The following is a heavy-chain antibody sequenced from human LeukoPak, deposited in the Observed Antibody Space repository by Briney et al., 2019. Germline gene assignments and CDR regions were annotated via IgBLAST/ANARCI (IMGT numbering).Heavy chain of an antibody. Sequence: QSGGSLRLSCAASGFTFSTYWMHWVRQAPGKGLVWVSRINSDGSSTNYADSVKGRFTISRDNSKNTLYLQMNSLRAEDTAVYYCAKDLHQWEPLGAFDIWGQGTMVTVSS. J-gene: IGHJ3*02. CDR3: AKDLHQWEPLGAFDI. V-gene: IGHV3-74*01. CDR1: GFTFSTYW. CDR2: INSDGSST. D-gene: IGHD1-26*01.